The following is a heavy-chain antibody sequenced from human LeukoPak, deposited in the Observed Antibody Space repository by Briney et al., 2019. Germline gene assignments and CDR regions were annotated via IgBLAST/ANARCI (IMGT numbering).Heavy chain of an antibody. D-gene: IGHD2-15*01. Sequence: PSETLSLTCTVSGGSISNYYWSWIRQPPGKGLEVVGYIYCSGSTNYNPSFKSRVTILVDASKTQFSLKLPSVPAADTAVYYCARALNPLPGPYYFDYWGQGTLVTVSS. CDR2: IYCSGST. CDR1: GGSISNYY. CDR3: ARALNPLPGPYYFDY. V-gene: IGHV4-59*12. J-gene: IGHJ4*02.